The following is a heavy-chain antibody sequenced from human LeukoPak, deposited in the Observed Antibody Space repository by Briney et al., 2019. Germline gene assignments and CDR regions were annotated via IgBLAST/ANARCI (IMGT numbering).Heavy chain of an antibody. CDR2: IKQDGSEK. CDR3: ARDWFHAIDY. V-gene: IGHV3-7*01. D-gene: IGHD2/OR15-2a*01. Sequence: PGGSLRLSCAASGFTFIGFEMNWVRQAPGKGLEWVANIKQDGSEKYYVDSVKGRFTISRDNAKNSLYLQMNSLRAEDTAVYYCARDWFHAIDYWGQGTLVTVSS. J-gene: IGHJ4*02. CDR1: GFTFIGFE.